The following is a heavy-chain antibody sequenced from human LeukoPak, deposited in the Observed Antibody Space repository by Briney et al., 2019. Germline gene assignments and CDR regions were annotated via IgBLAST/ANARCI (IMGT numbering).Heavy chain of an antibody. Sequence: GGSLRLSCAASGFTLSDDWMNWVRQAPWRGLEWVANINLHGSVKLHVDSVEGRFTISRDNAKNSLFLQMTSLKVEDTAVYYCAAWGLYSYWGQGTLVTVSS. CDR2: INLHGSVK. D-gene: IGHD4-11*01. V-gene: IGHV3-7*01. CDR3: AAWGLYSY. J-gene: IGHJ4*02. CDR1: GFTLSDDW.